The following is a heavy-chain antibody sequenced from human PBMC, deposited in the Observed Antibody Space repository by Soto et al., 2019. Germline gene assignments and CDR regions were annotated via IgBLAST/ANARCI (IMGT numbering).Heavy chain of an antibody. Sequence: ASVKVSCKASGYTFTSYGISWVRQAPGQGLEWMGWISAYNGNTNYAQKLQGRVTMTTDTSTSTAYMELRSLRSDDTAVYYCARADDGGKSGSYYFDYWGQGTLVTVSS. V-gene: IGHV1-18*01. CDR1: GYTFTSYG. CDR3: ARADDGGKSGSYYFDY. CDR2: ISAYNGNT. J-gene: IGHJ4*02. D-gene: IGHD4-17*01.